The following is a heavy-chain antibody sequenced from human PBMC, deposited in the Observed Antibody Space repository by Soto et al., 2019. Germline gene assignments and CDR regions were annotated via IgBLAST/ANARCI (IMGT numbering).Heavy chain of an antibody. D-gene: IGHD6-19*01. CDR1: GGSISSYY. V-gene: IGHV4-59*08. J-gene: IGHJ5*02. CDR2: IYYSGST. CDR3: ARGEEQWLETGTWFDP. Sequence: QVQLQESGPGLVKPSETLSLTCTVSGGSISSYYWSWIRQPPGKGLEWIGYIYYSGSTNYNPSLKSRVTILVDTSKNQFSLKLSSVTAADTAVYYCARGEEQWLETGTWFDPWGQGTLVTVSS.